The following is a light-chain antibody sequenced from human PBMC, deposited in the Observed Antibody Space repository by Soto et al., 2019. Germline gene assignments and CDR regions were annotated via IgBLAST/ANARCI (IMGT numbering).Light chain of an antibody. CDR3: QQYGSSPL. CDR1: QSVSSSY. CDR2: GAS. Sequence: EIVLTQSPGTLSLSPGERATLSCRASQSVSSSYLAWYQQKPGQAPRLLIYGASSRATGIPDRFSGSGSGTDVTLTISRLEPEEFAVDYCQQYGSSPLFGQGTRLEIK. V-gene: IGKV3-20*01. J-gene: IGKJ5*01.